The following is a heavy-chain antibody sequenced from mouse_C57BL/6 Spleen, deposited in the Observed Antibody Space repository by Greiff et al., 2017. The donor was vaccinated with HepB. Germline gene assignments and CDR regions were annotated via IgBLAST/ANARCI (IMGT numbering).Heavy chain of an antibody. D-gene: IGHD1-1*01. V-gene: IGHV5-6*01. Sequence: EVQRVESGGDLVKPGGSLKLSCAASGFTFSSYGMSWVRQTPDKRLEWVATISSGGSYTYYPDSVKGRFTISRDNAKNTLYLQMSSLKSEDTAMYYCARHQIITTVVAPHAMDYWGQGTSVTVSS. CDR1: GFTFSSYG. CDR3: ARHQIITTVVAPHAMDY. CDR2: ISSGGSYT. J-gene: IGHJ4*01.